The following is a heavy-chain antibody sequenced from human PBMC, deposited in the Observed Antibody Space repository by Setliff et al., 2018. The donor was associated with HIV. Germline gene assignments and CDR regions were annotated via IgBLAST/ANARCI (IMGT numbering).Heavy chain of an antibody. CDR1: GGTFNSYT. CDR3: ARWAGSCSIGDCYNPFEY. Sequence: SVKVSCKASGGTFNSYTFNWMRQAPGQRLEWMGRIIPLLETPNYAQKFQGRVTITADKSTDTVHMELHSLTSEDTAVYYCARWAGSCSIGDCYNPFEYWGQGTLVTVSS. D-gene: IGHD2-21*02. J-gene: IGHJ4*02. CDR2: IIPLLETP. V-gene: IGHV1-69*06.